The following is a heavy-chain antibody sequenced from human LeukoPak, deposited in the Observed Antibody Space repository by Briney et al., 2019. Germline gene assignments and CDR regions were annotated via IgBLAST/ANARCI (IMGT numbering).Heavy chain of an antibody. CDR1: DDSVSSSRYY. CDR2: IYHGSA. V-gene: IGHV4-61*01. CDR3: AREGGRQWLVSGALDS. D-gene: IGHD6-19*01. Sequence: SETLSLTCTVSDDSVSSSRYYWTWIRQPPGKGLEWIGYIYHGSATYNPSLESRVTLSMDTSKNQHPLKMTSVTAADTAVYYCAREGGRQWLVSGALDSWGQGTLVTVSS. J-gene: IGHJ5*01.